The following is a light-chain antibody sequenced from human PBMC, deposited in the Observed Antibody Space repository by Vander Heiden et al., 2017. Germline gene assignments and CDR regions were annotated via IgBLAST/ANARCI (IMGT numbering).Light chain of an antibody. V-gene: IGLV1-40*01. Sequence: QSVLTQPPSVSGAPGQRVTISCTGSNSNIGAGYDVHWYQQLPGTAPKLLIYGNSNRPSGVPDRFSGSKSGTSASLAITGLQAEDEADYYRQSYDSSLSGSVFGGGTKLTVL. CDR3: QSYDSSLSGSV. CDR1: NSNIGAGYD. J-gene: IGLJ2*01. CDR2: GNS.